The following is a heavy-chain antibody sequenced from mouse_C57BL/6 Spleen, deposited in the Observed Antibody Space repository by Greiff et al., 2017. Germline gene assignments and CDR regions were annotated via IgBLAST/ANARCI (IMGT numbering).Heavy chain of an antibody. CDR1: GYTFTSYW. CDR2: IDPSDSYT. Sequence: VQLQQPGAELVRPGTSVKLSCKASGYTFTSYWMHWVKQRPGQGLEWIGEIDPSDSYTNYNQKFKGKATLTVDTSSSTAYMQLSSLTSEDSAVYYCASEYYGSPTGDYWGQGTTLTVSS. V-gene: IGHV1-59*01. D-gene: IGHD1-1*01. CDR3: ASEYYGSPTGDY. J-gene: IGHJ2*01.